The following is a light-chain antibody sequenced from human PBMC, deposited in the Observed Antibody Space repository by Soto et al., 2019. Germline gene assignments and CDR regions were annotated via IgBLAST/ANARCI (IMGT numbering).Light chain of an antibody. CDR3: QQRTNRPPIT. Sequence: EIVLTQSPATLSLSPGERATLSCRASQSVGSYLAWYQQKPDQAPRLHIFNTSNRATGIPARFSGSGSGTDFTLTISGLEPEDFAVYYCQQRTNRPPITFGQGTRLEIK. CDR2: NTS. J-gene: IGKJ5*01. CDR1: QSVGSY. V-gene: IGKV3-11*01.